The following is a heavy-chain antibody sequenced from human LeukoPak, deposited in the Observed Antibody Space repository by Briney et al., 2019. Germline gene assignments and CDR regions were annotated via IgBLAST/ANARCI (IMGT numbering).Heavy chain of an antibody. CDR2: INPNSGGT. Sequence: ASVKVSCKTSGYTFTDYYMHWVRQAPGQGLEWMGWINPNSGGTNYAQKFQGRVTMTRDTSISTAYMELSRLRSDDTAVYYCARDFVVVPAASTYWGQGTLVTVSS. D-gene: IGHD2-2*01. V-gene: IGHV1-2*02. CDR3: ARDFVVVPAASTY. J-gene: IGHJ4*02. CDR1: GYTFTDYY.